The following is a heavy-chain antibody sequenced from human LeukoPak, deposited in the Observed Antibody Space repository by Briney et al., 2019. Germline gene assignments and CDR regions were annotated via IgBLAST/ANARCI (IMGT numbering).Heavy chain of an antibody. V-gene: IGHV4-34*01. CDR1: GGSFSGYY. CDR2: INHSGST. J-gene: IGHJ4*01. CDR3: ARGEGARDGYNYAGPFYFDY. D-gene: IGHD5-24*01. Sequence: SETLSLTCTVYGGSFSGYYWSWIRQPPGKGLEWIGKINHSGSTNYSPSLKSRVTISTDTSKNQFSLKLNSMTAADTAVYYCARGEGARDGYNYAGPFYFDYWGHGTLVTVSS.